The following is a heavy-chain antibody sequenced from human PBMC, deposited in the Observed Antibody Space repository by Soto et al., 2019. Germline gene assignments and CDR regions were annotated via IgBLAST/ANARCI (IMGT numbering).Heavy chain of an antibody. D-gene: IGHD6-19*01. CDR3: ARTTTVAGTPEFDY. Sequence: QVQLEESGGGVVQPGRSLSLSCAASGFTFSSFSLHWVRQAPGKGLEWLALISSDGSTKYNPDSVKGRFIISRDNSKNTLYLQLNSLRPEDTAVYYCARTTTVAGTPEFDYWGQGTLVTVSS. J-gene: IGHJ4*02. V-gene: IGHV3-30-3*01. CDR2: ISSDGSTK. CDR1: GFTFSSFS.